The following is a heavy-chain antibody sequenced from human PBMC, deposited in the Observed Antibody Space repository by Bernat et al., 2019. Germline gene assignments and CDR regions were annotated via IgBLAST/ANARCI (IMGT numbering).Heavy chain of an antibody. D-gene: IGHD6-19*01. CDR1: GYSFTSYW. CDR2: IYPGDSDT. Sequence: EVQLVQSGAEVKKPGESLKISCKGSGYSFTSYWIGWVRQMPGKGLEWMGIIYPGDSDTRYSPSFQGQVTISADKSISTAYLQWSSLKASDTAVYYCAREGSSGWSPYNWFDPWGQGTLVTVSS. CDR3: AREGSSGWSPYNWFDP. V-gene: IGHV5-51*03. J-gene: IGHJ5*02.